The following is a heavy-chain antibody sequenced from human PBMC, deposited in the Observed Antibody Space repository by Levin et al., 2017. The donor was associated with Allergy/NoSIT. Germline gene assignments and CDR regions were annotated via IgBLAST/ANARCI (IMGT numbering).Heavy chain of an antibody. CDR1: GFTFSSYD. CDR3: ARGKYVAASSGWFDP. Sequence: QAGESLKISCAASGFTFSSYDMHWVRQAAGKGLEWVSAIDTAGDTYYAGSVKGRFIISRENAKDSLYLQMNSLRAGDTAVYYCARGKYVAASSGWFDPWGQGTLVTVSS. CDR2: IDTAGDT. J-gene: IGHJ5*02. D-gene: IGHD6-6*01. V-gene: IGHV3-13*01.